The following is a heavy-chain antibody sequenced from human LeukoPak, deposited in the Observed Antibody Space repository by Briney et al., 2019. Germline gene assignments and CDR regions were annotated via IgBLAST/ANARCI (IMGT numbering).Heavy chain of an antibody. CDR1: GASISSGSYY. V-gene: IGHV4-39*01. CDR2: IFYSGST. D-gene: IGHD6-6*01. CDR3: ARQVRARATVDY. J-gene: IGHJ4*02. Sequence: SETLSLTCSVSGASISSGSYYWGWVRQPPGKGLEWIGSIFYSGSTYHNPSLKSRVTISVDTSKNQFSLKVSSVTAADTAVYYCARQVRARATVDYWGQGTLVTVSS.